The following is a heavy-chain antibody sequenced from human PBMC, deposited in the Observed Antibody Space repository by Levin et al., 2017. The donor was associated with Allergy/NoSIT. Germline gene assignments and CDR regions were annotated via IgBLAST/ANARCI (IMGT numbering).Heavy chain of an antibody. D-gene: IGHD6-13*01. V-gene: IGHV3-73*01. CDR2: IRSKAHSYAT. J-gene: IGHJ4*02. Sequence: GESLKISCAASGFTFSGSAMHWVRQASGKGLEWIGRIRSKAHSYATAYGASMKDRFTISRDDSKNTAYLQVNSLNTEDADVYYCVRHVDGSSWLDWGQGTLVTVSS. CDR1: GFTFSGSA. CDR3: VRHVDGSSWLD.